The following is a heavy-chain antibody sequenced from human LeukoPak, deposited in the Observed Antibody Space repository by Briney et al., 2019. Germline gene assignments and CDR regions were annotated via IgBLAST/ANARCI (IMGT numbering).Heavy chain of an antibody. J-gene: IGHJ5*02. V-gene: IGHV3-30*02. D-gene: IGHD6-13*01. CDR1: GFTFSSYG. CDR3: AKDRPSRVSWFDP. Sequence: GSLRLSCAASGFTFSSYGMHWVRQAPGKGLEWVAFIRYDGSNKYYADSVKGRFTISRDNSKNTLYLQMNSLRAEDTAVYYCAKDRPSRVSWFDPWGQGTLVTVSS. CDR2: IRYDGSNK.